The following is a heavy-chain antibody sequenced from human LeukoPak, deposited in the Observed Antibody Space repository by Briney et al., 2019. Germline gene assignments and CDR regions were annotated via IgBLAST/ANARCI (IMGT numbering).Heavy chain of an antibody. CDR3: GMSGDRVPLQDDVFDV. CDR2: IFPHDSDT. J-gene: IGHJ3*01. CDR1: GYSFTDYW. V-gene: IGHV5-51*01. D-gene: IGHD1-26*01. Sequence: GESLKISCKGSGYSFTDYWIGWVRQMPGKGLEWMGIIFPHDSDTKHSPSFQGQVTISVDKSISTACLQWSSLQASDTAMYYCGMSGDRVPLQDDVFDVWGQGTMVTVST.